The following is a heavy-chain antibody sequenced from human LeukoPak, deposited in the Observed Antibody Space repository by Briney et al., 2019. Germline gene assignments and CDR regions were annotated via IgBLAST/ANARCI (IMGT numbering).Heavy chain of an antibody. Sequence: PSETLSLTCTVSGDSISSSSYYWGWIRQPPGKGLEWIGSIYYSGSTYYNPSLKSRVTISVDTSKNQFSLKLSSVTAADTAVYYCARALSGIAAAGRGWFDPWGQGTLVTVSS. V-gene: IGHV4-39*07. CDR2: IYYSGST. CDR1: GDSISSSSYY. D-gene: IGHD6-13*01. CDR3: ARALSGIAAAGRGWFDP. J-gene: IGHJ5*02.